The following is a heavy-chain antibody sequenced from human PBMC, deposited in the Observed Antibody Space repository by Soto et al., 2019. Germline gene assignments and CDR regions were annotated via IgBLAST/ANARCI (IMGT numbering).Heavy chain of an antibody. J-gene: IGHJ6*02. D-gene: IGHD3-22*01. CDR3: ARESDNYYDSSGYPPYYGMDV. V-gene: IGHV2-70*11. CDR2: IDWDDDK. CDR1: GVSLSTSGMC. Sequence: SGPTPVEPPQTLTLTCPFSGVSLSTSGMCVRWVRQPPGEGPGWLARIDWDDDKYYSTSLKTRLTISKDTSKNQVVLTMTNMDPVDTATYYCARESDNYYDSSGYPPYYGMDVWGQGTTVTVSS.